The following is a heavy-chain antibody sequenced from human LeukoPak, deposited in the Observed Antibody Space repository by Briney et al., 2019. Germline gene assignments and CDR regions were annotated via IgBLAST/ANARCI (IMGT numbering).Heavy chain of an antibody. J-gene: IGHJ6*03. CDR1: GFTFSSYW. CDR2: IKQDGSEK. D-gene: IGHD2-2*02. V-gene: IGHV3-7*01. Sequence: GGSLRLSCAASGFTFSSYWMSWVRQAPGKGLEWVANIKQDGSEKYYVDSVKGRFTISRDNAKNSLYLQMNSLRAEDTAVYYCARDLYCSSTSCYICYYYYMDVWGKGTTVTVSS. CDR3: ARDLYCSSTSCYICYYYYMDV.